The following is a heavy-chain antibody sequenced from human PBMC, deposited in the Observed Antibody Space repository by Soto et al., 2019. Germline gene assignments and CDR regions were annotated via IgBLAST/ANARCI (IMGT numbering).Heavy chain of an antibody. Sequence: ASVKVSCKASGYTFTSYAMHWVRQAPGQRLEWMGWINAGNGNTKYSQKFQGRVTITRDTSASTAYMELSSLRSEDTAVYYCEFVEWLHLWKYDYWGQGTLVTVSS. V-gene: IGHV1-3*01. J-gene: IGHJ4*02. CDR2: INAGNGNT. CDR1: GYTFTSYA. CDR3: EFVEWLHLWKYDY. D-gene: IGHD3-3*01.